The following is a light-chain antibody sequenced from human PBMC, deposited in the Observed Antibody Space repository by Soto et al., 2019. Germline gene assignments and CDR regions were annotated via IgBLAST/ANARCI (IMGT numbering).Light chain of an antibody. CDR2: NVY. V-gene: IGKV3-11*01. Sequence: EIVLTQSPATLSLSPGERATLSCRASQSVSSSLAWYQQKPGQPPRLLIYNVYNRATGIPARFSGSGSGTDLTLTIRGLEPEDFAVYYCQHRSNWPPGGVYTFGQGTRLEIK. CDR1: QSVSSS. CDR3: QHRSNWPPGGVYT. J-gene: IGKJ2*01.